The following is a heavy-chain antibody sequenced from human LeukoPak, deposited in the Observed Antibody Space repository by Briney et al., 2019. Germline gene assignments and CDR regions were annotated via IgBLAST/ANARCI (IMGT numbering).Heavy chain of an antibody. CDR3: ARDPSIAAPDY. CDR2: INPSGGST. Sequence: ASVTVSFKASGYTFTSYYMHWVRQAPGQGLEWMGIINPSGGSTSYAQKFQGRVTMTRDMSTSTVYMELSSLRSEDTAVYYCARDPSIAAPDYWGQGTLVTVSS. J-gene: IGHJ4*02. CDR1: GYTFTSYY. V-gene: IGHV1-46*01. D-gene: IGHD6-6*01.